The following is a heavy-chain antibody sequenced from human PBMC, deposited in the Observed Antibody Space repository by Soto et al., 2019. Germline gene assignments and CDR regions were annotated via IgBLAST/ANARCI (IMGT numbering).Heavy chain of an antibody. CDR2: IFSNDEK. Sequence: SGPTLVNPTETLTLTCTVSGFSLSNARMGVSWIRQPPGKALEWLAHIFSNDEKSYSTSLKSRLTISKENSKSQVVLTMTNMDPVDTATYYCARLEGRPTSYDAFDIWDLGTMVTGSS. V-gene: IGHV2-26*01. CDR1: GFSLSNARMG. CDR3: ARLEGRPTSYDAFDI. D-gene: IGHD1-26*01. J-gene: IGHJ3*02.